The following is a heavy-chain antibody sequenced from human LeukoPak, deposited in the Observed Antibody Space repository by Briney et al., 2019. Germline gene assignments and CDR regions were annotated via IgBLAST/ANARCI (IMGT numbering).Heavy chain of an antibody. V-gene: IGHV3-30*18. J-gene: IGHJ4*02. CDR2: ISYDGSNK. CDR3: AKDRLPTMIVVVIDY. Sequence: GGSLRLSCAASGFTFSSYAMSWVRQAPGKGLEWVAVISYDGSNKYYADSVKGRFTISRDNSKNTLYLQMNSLRAEDTAVYYCAKDRLPTMIVVVIDYWGQGTLVTVSS. CDR1: GFTFSSYA. D-gene: IGHD3-22*01.